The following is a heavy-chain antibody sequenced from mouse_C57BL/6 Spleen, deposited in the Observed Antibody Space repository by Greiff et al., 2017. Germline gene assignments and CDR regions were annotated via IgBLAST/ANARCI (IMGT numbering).Heavy chain of an antibody. J-gene: IGHJ2*01. V-gene: IGHV1-69*01. D-gene: IGHD4-1*01. CDR2: IDPSDSYT. Sequence: VQLQQPGAELVMPGASVKLSCKASGYTFTSYWMHWVKQRPGQGLEWIGEIDPSDSYTNYNQKFKGKSTLTVDKSSSTAYMQLSSLTSEDSAVYYCARYWYYFDDWGKGTTVTVSS. CDR3: ARYWYYFDD. CDR1: GYTFTSYW.